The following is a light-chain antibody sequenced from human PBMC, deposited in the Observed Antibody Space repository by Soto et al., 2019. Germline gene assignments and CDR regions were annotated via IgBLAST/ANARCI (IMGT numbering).Light chain of an antibody. V-gene: IGKV3-15*01. CDR3: QQYNDWWT. J-gene: IGKJ1*01. CDR1: PSVSSS. Sequence: ETVMTQSPATLSVSPGERATLSCRASPSVSSSLAWYQQKPGQAPRLLIYDASTRAAGVPARFSGGGSGTEFTLTISSLQSEDFAVYYCQQYNDWWTFGQGTKVEIK. CDR2: DAS.